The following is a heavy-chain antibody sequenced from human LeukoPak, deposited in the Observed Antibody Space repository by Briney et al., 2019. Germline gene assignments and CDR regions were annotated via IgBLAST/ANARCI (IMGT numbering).Heavy chain of an antibody. D-gene: IGHD5-24*01. CDR1: NGSFSTYY. CDR3: ARAGDGYYYYYYMDV. Sequence: SETLSLTCSVSNGSFSTYYWGWIRQPPGKRLEWIGYIFSSESSNTNHNPSLNGRVTISVDTSKNQFSLTLNSVTAADTAVYYCARAGDGYYYYYYMDVWGKGTTVTVSS. CDR2: IFSSESSNT. V-gene: IGHV4-59*08. J-gene: IGHJ6*03.